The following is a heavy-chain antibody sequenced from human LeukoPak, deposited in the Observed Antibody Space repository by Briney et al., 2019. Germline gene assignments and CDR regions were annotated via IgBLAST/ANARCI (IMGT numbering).Heavy chain of an antibody. D-gene: IGHD4-17*01. CDR2: IYYSGST. J-gene: IGHJ4*02. CDR1: GGSISSGDYY. CDR3: ARGSAYGDYELSFDY. Sequence: PSQTLSLTCTVSGGSISSGDYYWSWIRQPPGKGLEWIGYIYYSGSTNYNPSLKSRVTISVDTSKNQFSLKLSSVTAADTAVYYCARGSAYGDYELSFDYWGQGTLVTVSS. V-gene: IGHV4-61*08.